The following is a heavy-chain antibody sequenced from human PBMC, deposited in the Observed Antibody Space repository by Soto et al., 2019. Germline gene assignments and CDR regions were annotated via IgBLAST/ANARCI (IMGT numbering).Heavy chain of an antibody. Sequence: EVQLLESGGGLVQPGGSLRLSCAASGFSFSTFEMSWVRQAPGRGLEWVSFISDDSSRTYYADAVKGRFTISRDNSKYTLYLQMNSLTAEDTDVYACVRGGWLDFWGQGTLVTVCS. CDR2: ISDDSSRT. J-gene: IGHJ5*01. CDR3: VRGGWLDF. V-gene: IGHV3-23*01. CDR1: GFSFSTFE. D-gene: IGHD3-16*01.